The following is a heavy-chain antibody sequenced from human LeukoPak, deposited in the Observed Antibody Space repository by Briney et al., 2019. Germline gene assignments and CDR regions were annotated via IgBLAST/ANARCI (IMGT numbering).Heavy chain of an antibody. CDR1: GFTFSSYA. Sequence: EGSLRLSCAASGFTFSSYAMSWVRQPPGKGLEWVSAISGSGGSTYYADSVKGRFTISGDNSKNTLYLQMNSLRAEDTAVYYCAKARSGSPRDTYFDYWGQGTLVTVSS. CDR3: AKARSGSPRDTYFDY. J-gene: IGHJ4*02. V-gene: IGHV3-23*01. D-gene: IGHD3-10*01. CDR2: ISGSGGST.